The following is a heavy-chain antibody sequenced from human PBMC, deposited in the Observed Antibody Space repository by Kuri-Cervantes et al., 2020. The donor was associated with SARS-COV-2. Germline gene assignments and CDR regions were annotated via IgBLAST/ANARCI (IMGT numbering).Heavy chain of an antibody. J-gene: IGHJ4*02. CDR3: ARDPREYYYDSSGTIRTEESYFDY. V-gene: IGHV1-2*02. Sequence: ASVKVSCKASGYTFIDYYMHWVRQAPGQGLEWMAWINPKSGATNYAQKFQGRVTMTRDTSISTAYMELSRLRSDDTAVYYCARDPREYYYDSSGTIRTEESYFDYWGQGTLVTVSS. D-gene: IGHD3-22*01. CDR1: GYTFIDYY. CDR2: INPKSGAT.